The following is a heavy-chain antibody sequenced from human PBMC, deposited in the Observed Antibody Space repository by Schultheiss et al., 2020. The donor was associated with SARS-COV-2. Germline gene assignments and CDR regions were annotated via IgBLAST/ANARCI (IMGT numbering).Heavy chain of an antibody. V-gene: IGHV3-33*08. D-gene: IGHD3-3*01. CDR3: ARDRYYDFWSGYSPAFVY. Sequence: GGSLRLSCAASGFTFSDYYMSWIRQAPGKGLEWVAVIWYDGSNKYYADSVKGRFTISRDNSKNTLYLQMNSLRAEDTAVYYCARDRYYDFWSGYSPAFVYWGQGTLVTVSS. CDR1: GFTFSDYY. CDR2: IWYDGSNK. J-gene: IGHJ4*02.